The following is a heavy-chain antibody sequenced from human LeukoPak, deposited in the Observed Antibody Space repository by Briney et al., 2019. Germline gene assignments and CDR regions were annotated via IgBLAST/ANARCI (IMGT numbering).Heavy chain of an antibody. Sequence: ASVKVSCKASGYTFMKHGISWVRQAPGQGLEWMGWISGDNANTNYAQNLQGRVTMTTDTSTSTAYMELSSLRSEDTAVYYCARSQFYLNTAPYYYYYYGMDVWGQGTTVTVSS. CDR2: ISGDNANT. V-gene: IGHV1-18*01. D-gene: IGHD5-18*01. J-gene: IGHJ6*02. CDR3: ARSQFYLNTAPYYYYYYGMDV. CDR1: GYTFMKHG.